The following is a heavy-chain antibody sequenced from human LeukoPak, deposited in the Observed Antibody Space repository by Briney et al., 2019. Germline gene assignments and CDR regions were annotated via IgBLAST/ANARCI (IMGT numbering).Heavy chain of an antibody. CDR1: GGSISSYY. J-gene: IGHJ4*02. CDR3: ARSPYSSGWFYYFDY. V-gene: IGHV4-59*01. D-gene: IGHD6-19*01. Sequence: PSETLSLTCTVSGGSISSYYWSWIRQPPGKGLEWIGYIYYSGSTNYNPSLKSRVTISVDTSKNQFSLKLSSVTTADTAVYYCARSPYSSGWFYYFDYWGQGTLVTVSS. CDR2: IYYSGST.